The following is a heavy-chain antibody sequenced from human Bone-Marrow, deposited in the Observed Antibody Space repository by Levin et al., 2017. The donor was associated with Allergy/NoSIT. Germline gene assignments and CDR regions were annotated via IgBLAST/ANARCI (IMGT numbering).Heavy chain of an antibody. CDR2: INLADSDT. J-gene: IGHJ6*03. V-gene: IGHV5-51*01. D-gene: IGHD2-8*02. Sequence: GESLKISCKGSGYSFTNDWIGWVRQMPGKGLEWMGIINLADSDTRYSPPFEGQVIISADKSITTAYLQLRSLKASDTAMYYCARQLVTPPYYYYYMDVWGQGTTVTVSS. CDR3: ARQLVTPPYYYYYMDV. CDR1: GYSFTNDW.